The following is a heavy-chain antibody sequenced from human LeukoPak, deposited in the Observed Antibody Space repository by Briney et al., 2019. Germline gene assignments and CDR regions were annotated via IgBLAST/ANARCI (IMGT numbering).Heavy chain of an antibody. CDR3: ARPRYDSSGYCFDY. CDR2: IFPGDSDT. J-gene: IGHJ4*02. Sequence: GESLKISCKGSGYNFTTYWIGWVRQMPGKGLEWMGIIFPGDSDTTYSPSFQGQVTISADKSISTAYLQWSSLKASDTAMYYCARPRYDSSGYCFDYWGQGTLVTVSS. D-gene: IGHD3-22*01. V-gene: IGHV5-51*01. CDR1: GYNFTTYW.